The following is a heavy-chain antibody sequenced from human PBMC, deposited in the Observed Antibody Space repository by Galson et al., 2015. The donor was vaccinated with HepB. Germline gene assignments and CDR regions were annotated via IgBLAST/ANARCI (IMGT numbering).Heavy chain of an antibody. Sequence: SLRLSCAASGFTFSTYSMNWVRQAPGKGLEWVSSISGNSNYIYHADSVKGRFTISRVNAKNSLYLQMDSLRAEDTALYYCARNLYSGADYSVDYWGQGTLVTVSS. CDR2: ISGNSNYI. CDR3: ARNLYSGADYSVDY. J-gene: IGHJ4*02. V-gene: IGHV3-21*01. CDR1: GFTFSTYS. D-gene: IGHD4-11*01.